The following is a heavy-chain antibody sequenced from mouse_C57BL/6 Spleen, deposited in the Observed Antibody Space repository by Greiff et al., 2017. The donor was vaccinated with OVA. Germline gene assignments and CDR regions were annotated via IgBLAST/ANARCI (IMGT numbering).Heavy chain of an antibody. Sequence: VKLQQSGAELARPGASVKLSCKASGYTFTSYGISWVKQRTGQGLEWIGEIYPRSGNTYYNEKFKGKATLTADKSSSTAYMELRSLTSEDSAVYFCARGDWDGMDYWGQGTSVTVSS. CDR3: ARGDWDGMDY. D-gene: IGHD4-1*01. V-gene: IGHV1-81*01. CDR1: GYTFTSYG. J-gene: IGHJ4*01. CDR2: IYPRSGNT.